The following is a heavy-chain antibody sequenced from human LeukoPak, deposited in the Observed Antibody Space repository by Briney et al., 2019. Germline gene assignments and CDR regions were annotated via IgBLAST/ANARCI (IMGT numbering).Heavy chain of an antibody. J-gene: IGHJ5*02. D-gene: IGHD1-26*01. CDR3: ARDKWELQWFDP. V-gene: IGHV1-2*02. CDR2: INPNSGGT. CDR1: GYTFTGYY. Sequence: ASVKVSCKASGYTFTGYYMHWVRQAPGQGLEWMGWINPNSGGTNYAQKFQGRVTMTRDTSISTAYMELSRLRSDDTAVYYCARDKWELQWFDPWGQGTLVTVSS.